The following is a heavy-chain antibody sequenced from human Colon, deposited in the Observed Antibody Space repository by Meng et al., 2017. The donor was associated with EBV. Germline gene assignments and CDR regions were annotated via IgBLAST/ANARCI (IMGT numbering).Heavy chain of an antibody. D-gene: IGHD1-1*01. CDR2: INGGDGDT. V-gene: IGHV1-3*01. CDR3: ARITTGTTGDD. J-gene: IGHJ4*02. Sequence: QVQLVQSGAEVKKPGASVKVSCKASGYTFTIYAVHWVRQAPGQRLEWMGWINGGDGDTKFSQKFQGRVTFSRDTSASTAYMEMNSLRSEDTAVYYCARITTGTTGDDWGQGTLGTVAS. CDR1: GYTFTIYA.